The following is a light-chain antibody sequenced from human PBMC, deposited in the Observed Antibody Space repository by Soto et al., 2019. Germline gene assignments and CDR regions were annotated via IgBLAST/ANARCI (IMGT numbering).Light chain of an antibody. Sequence: DIQMTQSPTSLSASVGDRVTITCRASQDIMNYLTWFQQKPGKAPKSLIYGASKLQSGVPSKFSGSRSGREFTLTINSLQPEDFATYFCQQYSSYPLTFGGGTKVEIK. V-gene: IGKV1-16*02. J-gene: IGKJ4*01. CDR1: QDIMNY. CDR2: GAS. CDR3: QQYSSYPLT.